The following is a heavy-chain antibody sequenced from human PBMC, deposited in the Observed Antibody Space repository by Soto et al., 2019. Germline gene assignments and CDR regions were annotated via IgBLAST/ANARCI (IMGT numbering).Heavy chain of an antibody. CDR1: SYSFSSYW. J-gene: IGHJ5*02. Sequence: PVESLKISCTASSYSFSSYWIGWVRQMPGKGLEWMGIIHPGESYTRYSSSFQGQVTFSVDKSIRTAYLQWSSLKASDTATYYCARGQSYYYSCDGYYRSESWGQGNRVTVTS. CDR2: IHPGESYT. CDR3: ARGQSYYYSCDGYYRSES. V-gene: IGHV5-51*01. D-gene: IGHD3-3*01.